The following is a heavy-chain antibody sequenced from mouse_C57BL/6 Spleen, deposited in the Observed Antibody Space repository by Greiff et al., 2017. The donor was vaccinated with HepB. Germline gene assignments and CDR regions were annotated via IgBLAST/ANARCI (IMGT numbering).Heavy chain of an antibody. V-gene: IGHV2-2*01. CDR3: ARNYYYGNYDYAMDY. CDR1: GFSLTSYG. CDR2: IWSGGST. D-gene: IGHD2-1*01. J-gene: IGHJ4*01. Sequence: VKLVESGPGLVQPSQSLSITCTVSGFSLTSYGVHWVRQSPGKGLEWLGVIWSGGSTDYNAAFISRLSISKDNSKSQVFFKMNSLQADDTAIYYCARNYYYGNYDYAMDYWGQGTSVTVSS.